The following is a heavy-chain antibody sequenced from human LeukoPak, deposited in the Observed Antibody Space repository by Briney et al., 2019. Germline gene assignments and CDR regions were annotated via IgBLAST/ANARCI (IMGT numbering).Heavy chain of an antibody. D-gene: IGHD3-10*01. CDR2: INPNSGGT. Sequence: ASVKVSCKASGYTFTGYYMHGVRQAPGQGLEWMGWINPNSGGTNYAQKFQGWVTMTRDTSISTAYMELSRLRSDDTAVYYCARGPLITMVRGAQDYWGQGTLVTVSS. CDR3: ARGPLITMVRGAQDY. CDR1: GYTFTGYY. J-gene: IGHJ4*02. V-gene: IGHV1-2*04.